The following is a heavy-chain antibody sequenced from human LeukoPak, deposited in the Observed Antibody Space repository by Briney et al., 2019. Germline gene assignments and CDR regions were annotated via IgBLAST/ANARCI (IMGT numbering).Heavy chain of an antibody. J-gene: IGHJ3*02. D-gene: IGHD1-1*01. CDR1: GGSISSGGYS. CDR2: IYHSGST. Sequence: PSETLSLTCAVSGGSISSGGYSWSWIRQPPGKGLEWIGYIYHSGSTYYNPSLKSRVTISVDRSKDQFSLKLSSVTAADTAVYYCARDRVQEDAFDIWGQGTMVTVSS. V-gene: IGHV4-30-2*01. CDR3: ARDRVQEDAFDI.